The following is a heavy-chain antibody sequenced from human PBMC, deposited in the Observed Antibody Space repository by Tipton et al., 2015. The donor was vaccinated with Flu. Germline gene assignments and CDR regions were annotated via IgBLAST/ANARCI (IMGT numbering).Heavy chain of an antibody. CDR2: ISYDGSNK. CDR3: ARRLNVLLWFGELDP. D-gene: IGHD3-10*01. CDR1: GFTFSSYA. Sequence: QVQLVQSGGGVVQPGRSLRLSCAASGFTFSSYAMHWVRQAPGKGLEWVAVISYDGSNKYYADSVKGRFTISRDNSKNTLYLQMNSLRAEDTAVYYCARRLNVLLWFGELDPWGQGTLVTVSS. V-gene: IGHV3-30-3*01. J-gene: IGHJ5*02.